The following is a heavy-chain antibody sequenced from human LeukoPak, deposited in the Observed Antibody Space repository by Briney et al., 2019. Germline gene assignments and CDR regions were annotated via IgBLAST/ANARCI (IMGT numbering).Heavy chain of an antibody. CDR1: GFTFNSYS. Sequence: GGSLRLSCAASGFTFNSYSMNWVRQAPGKGLEWVSAISGSGGSTYYADSVKGRFTISRDNSKNTLYLQMNSLRAEDTAVYYCAKVGNYYGSGSYYNSPLDYWGQGTLVTVSS. V-gene: IGHV3-23*01. CDR3: AKVGNYYGSGSYYNSPLDY. J-gene: IGHJ4*02. D-gene: IGHD3-10*01. CDR2: ISGSGGST.